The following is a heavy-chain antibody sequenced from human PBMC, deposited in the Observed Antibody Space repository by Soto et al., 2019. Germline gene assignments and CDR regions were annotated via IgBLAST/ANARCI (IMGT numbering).Heavy chain of an antibody. CDR1: GYTFTGYY. Sequence: EASVKVSCKASGYTFTGYYMHWVRQAPGQGLEWMGWINPNSGGTNYAQKFQGWVTMTRDTSISTAYMELRSLRYDDTAVYYCARALLNDYADPDAFDIWGQGTMVTVSS. CDR2: INPNSGGT. CDR3: ARALLNDYADPDAFDI. V-gene: IGHV1-2*04. D-gene: IGHD4-17*01. J-gene: IGHJ3*02.